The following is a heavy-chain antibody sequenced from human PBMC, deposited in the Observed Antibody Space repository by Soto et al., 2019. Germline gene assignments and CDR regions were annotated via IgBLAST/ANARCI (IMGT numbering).Heavy chain of an antibody. V-gene: IGHV4-4*02. CDR1: GGSISSSDW. D-gene: IGHD6-19*01. J-gene: IGHJ4*02. CDR3: AKKQWLVGIFDS. CDR2: IYHSGSA. Sequence: QVQLRESGPGLVKPSGTLSLTCAVSGGSISSSDWWSWVRQPPGQGLEWIGEIYHSGSANYNSSLKSRDTISVDKSRNEFSLQLSSLTAADTAVYYCAKKQWLVGIFDSWGQGTLVTVSS.